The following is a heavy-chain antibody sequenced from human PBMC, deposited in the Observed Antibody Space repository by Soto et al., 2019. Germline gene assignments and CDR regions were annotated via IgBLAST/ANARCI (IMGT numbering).Heavy chain of an antibody. J-gene: IGHJ4*02. CDR1: GFTFSDYY. D-gene: IGHD2-15*01. CDR3: ARARGRMVAATPSDY. CDR2: IGRSSTYT. Sequence: GGSLRLSCAASGFTFSDYYMSWIRQAPGKGLEWVSYIGRSSTYTNYADSVKGRFTISRDNSKNTLYLQMNSLRAEDTAVYYCARARGRMVAATPSDYWGQGTLVTVSS. V-gene: IGHV3-11*06.